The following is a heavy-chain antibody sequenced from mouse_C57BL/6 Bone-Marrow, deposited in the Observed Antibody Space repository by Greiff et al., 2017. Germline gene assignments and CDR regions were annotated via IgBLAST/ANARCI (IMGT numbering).Heavy chain of an antibody. J-gene: IGHJ3*01. CDR3: ARQLRLPAWFAY. CDR2: IYPGDGDT. CDR1: VYAFSSSW. V-gene: IGHV1-82*01. D-gene: IGHD3-2*02. Sequence: QQSGPELVKPGASVKISCKASVYAFSSSWMNWVKQRPGKGLEWIGRIYPGDGDTNYNGKFKGKATLTADKSSSTAYMQLSSLTSEDSAVYFCARQLRLPAWFAYWGQWTLVTVSA.